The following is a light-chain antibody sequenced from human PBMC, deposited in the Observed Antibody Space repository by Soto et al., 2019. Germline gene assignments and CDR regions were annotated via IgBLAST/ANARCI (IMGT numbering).Light chain of an antibody. CDR3: HQSYSTPYS. CDR2: LTP. CDR1: RSIGNY. Sequence: MQMTRSPSSLSASVGDRVTITCRASRSIGNYLNWYQQKPESAPKLLIYLTPSLHSGVPSRFSGSGSGTDFTLSIGSLQPEDFATYYCHQSYSTPYSFGQGTKLEIK. V-gene: IGKV1-39*01. J-gene: IGKJ2*01.